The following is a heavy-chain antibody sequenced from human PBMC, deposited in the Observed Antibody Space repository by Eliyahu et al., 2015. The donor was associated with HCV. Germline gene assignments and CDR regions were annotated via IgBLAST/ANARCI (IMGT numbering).Heavy chain of an antibody. V-gene: IGHV3-48*01. CDR3: ARELNGDYVSDS. CDR1: GFXLSSFN. D-gene: IGHD4-17*01. Sequence: EVQLVQSGGGLVQPGGSLRLSCAVSGFXLSSFNMNWVRQAPGKGLELVSYITSSGSITHYADSVKGRFTISRDNGKNSLFLQMNSLRAEDTAVYYCARELNGDYVSDSWGQGTLVTVSS. CDR2: ITSSGSIT. J-gene: IGHJ4*02.